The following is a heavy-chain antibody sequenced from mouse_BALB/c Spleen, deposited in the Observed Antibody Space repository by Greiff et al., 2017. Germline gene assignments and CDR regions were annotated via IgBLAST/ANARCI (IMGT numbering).Heavy chain of an antibody. D-gene: IGHD1-1*01. V-gene: IGHV14-3*02. CDR3: AYYYGSSYGFAC. J-gene: IGHJ3*01. CDR2: IDPANGNT. Sequence: EVQLQQSGAELVMPGASVKLSCTASGFNIKDTYMHWVKQRPEQGLEWIGRIDPANGNTKYDPKFQGKATITADTSSNTAYLQLSSLTSEDTAVYYSAYYYGSSYGFACWGKGTLVAVSA. CDR1: GFNIKDTY.